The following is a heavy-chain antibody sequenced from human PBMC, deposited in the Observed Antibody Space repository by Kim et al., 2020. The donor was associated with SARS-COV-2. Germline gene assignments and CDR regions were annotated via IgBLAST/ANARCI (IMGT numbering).Heavy chain of an antibody. Sequence: IAHSGSANDHPTLKSRVTISADTSNNQFSLKMNSVTASDTAIYYCARYDFWGRGTLVTVSS. J-gene: IGHJ4*02. V-gene: IGHV4-34*01. D-gene: IGHD3-3*01. CDR3: ARYDF. CDR2: IAHSGSA.